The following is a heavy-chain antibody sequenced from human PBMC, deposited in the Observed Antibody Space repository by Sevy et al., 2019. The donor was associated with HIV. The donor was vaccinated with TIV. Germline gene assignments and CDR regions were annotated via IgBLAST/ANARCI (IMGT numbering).Heavy chain of an antibody. CDR3: ARNFDY. J-gene: IGHJ4*02. Sequence: SETLSLTCTVSDGSISSGNYLWSWIRQTPGKGLEWIGTVHYSGRTYYNPSLKSRVTISEDTSKNQFSLNLNSVTAADTAVYFCARNFDYWGQGTLVTVSS. CDR1: DGSISSGNYL. V-gene: IGHV4-39*01. CDR2: VHYSGRT.